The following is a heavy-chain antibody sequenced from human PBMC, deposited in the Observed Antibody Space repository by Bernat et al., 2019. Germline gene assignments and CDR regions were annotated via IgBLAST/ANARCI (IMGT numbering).Heavy chain of an antibody. CDR1: GGSISSGGYY. CDR2: IYYSGST. CDR3: ARAYWRGRLFRKTDAFDI. D-gene: IGHD2-8*02. Sequence: QVQLQESGPGLVKPSQTLSLTCTVSGGSISSGGYYWSWIRQHPGKGLEWIGYIYYSGSTYYNPSLKSRVTISVDTSKNQFSLKLSSVTAADTAVYYCARAYWRGRLFRKTDAFDIWGQGTMVTVS. J-gene: IGHJ3*02. V-gene: IGHV4-31*03.